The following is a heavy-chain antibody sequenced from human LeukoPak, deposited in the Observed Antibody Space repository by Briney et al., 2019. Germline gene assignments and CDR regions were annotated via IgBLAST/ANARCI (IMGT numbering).Heavy chain of an antibody. V-gene: IGHV4-4*07. CDR2: MHASGST. J-gene: IGHJ6*03. CDR1: GASISNHF. Sequence: SETLSLTCTVSGASISNHFWSWVRQPAGKGLEWIGRMHASGSTHYNPSLKSRVSMSLDTSKKQFSLRLSSVTAADTAVYYCAREDSSSWRYYSYYMDVWGKGTTVTV. CDR3: AREDSSSWRYYSYYMDV. D-gene: IGHD6-13*01.